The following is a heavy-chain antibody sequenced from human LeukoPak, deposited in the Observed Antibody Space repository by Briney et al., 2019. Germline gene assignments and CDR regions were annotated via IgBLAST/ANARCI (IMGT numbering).Heavy chain of an antibody. D-gene: IGHD6-13*01. CDR2: IYPGDSDT. Sequence: GESLKISCQGSGSRFTSYWIGWARRLPGKGLEWMGIIYPGDSDTRYSPSFQGQVTISADKSISTAYLQWSSLKASDTAMYYCARQIGYSSSWYGGIAFDIWGQGTMVTVSS. CDR3: ARQIGYSSSWYGGIAFDI. J-gene: IGHJ3*02. CDR1: GSRFTSYW. V-gene: IGHV5-51*01.